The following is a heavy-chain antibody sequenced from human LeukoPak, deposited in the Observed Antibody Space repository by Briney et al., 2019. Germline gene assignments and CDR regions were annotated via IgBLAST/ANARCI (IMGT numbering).Heavy chain of an antibody. CDR2: INHSGST. CDR3: ARGRRSRTAAAGRLDY. V-gene: IGHV4-34*01. Sequence: SETLSLTCAVYGGSFSGYYWSWIRQPPGKGLEWIGEINHSGSTNYNPSLKSRDTISVDTSKNQFSLKLSSVTAADTAVYYCARGRRSRTAAAGRLDYWGQGTLVTVSS. D-gene: IGHD6-13*01. CDR1: GGSFSGYY. J-gene: IGHJ4*02.